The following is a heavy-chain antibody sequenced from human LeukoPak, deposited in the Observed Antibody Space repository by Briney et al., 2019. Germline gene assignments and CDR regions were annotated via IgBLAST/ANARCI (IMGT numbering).Heavy chain of an antibody. CDR2: ISYDGSNK. Sequence: GGSLRLSCAASGFTFSSYAMHWVRQAPGKGLEWVAVISYDGSNKYYADSVKGRFTISRDNSKNTLYLQMNSLRAEDTAVYYCASSLFIAAAAYWGQGTLVTVSS. CDR1: GFTFSSYA. V-gene: IGHV3-30-3*01. D-gene: IGHD6-13*01. J-gene: IGHJ4*02. CDR3: ASSLFIAAAAY.